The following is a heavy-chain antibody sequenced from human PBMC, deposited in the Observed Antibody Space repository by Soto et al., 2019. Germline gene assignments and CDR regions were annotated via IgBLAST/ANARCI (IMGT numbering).Heavy chain of an antibody. CDR1: GFRISNYG. CDR2: ISRSGAVG. D-gene: IGHD3-22*01. J-gene: IGHJ2*01. Sequence: EVQLLESGGGLVQPGGSLRLSCAASGFRISNYGLHWVRQAPGKGLEWVSVISRSGAVGFYADSVKGRFTISRDNSNNRLVLNMNSLRVEDTAIYYCARFDYDESNYPPRGYFDLWGRVTLVTVSS. V-gene: IGHV3-23*01. CDR3: ARFDYDESNYPPRGYFDL.